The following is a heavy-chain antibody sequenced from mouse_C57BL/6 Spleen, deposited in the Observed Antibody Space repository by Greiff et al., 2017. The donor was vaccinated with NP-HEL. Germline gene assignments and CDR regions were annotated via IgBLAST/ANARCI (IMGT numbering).Heavy chain of an antibody. J-gene: IGHJ1*03. CDR3: ATSPYYGSSYWYFDV. Sequence: DVKLVESGGGLVQPGGSLSLSCAASGFTFTDYYMSWVRQPPGKALEWLGFIRNKANGYTTEYSASVKGRFTISRDNSQSILYLQMNALRAEDSATYYCATSPYYGSSYWYFDVWGTGTTVTVSS. D-gene: IGHD1-1*01. V-gene: IGHV7-3*01. CDR2: IRNKANGYTT. CDR1: GFTFTDYY.